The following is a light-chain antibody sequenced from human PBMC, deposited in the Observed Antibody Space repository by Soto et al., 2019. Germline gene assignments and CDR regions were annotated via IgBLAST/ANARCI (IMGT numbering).Light chain of an antibody. CDR2: NVS. CDR3: MQHTHWPQT. CDR1: QSLVYSDGNTY. J-gene: IGKJ1*01. Sequence: DVVMTQSPLSLPVTLGQPASISCRSSQSLVYSDGNTYLTWFQQRPGQSPRRLIYNVSKRDSGVPDRFSGSGSGTDFTLKISRVEAEDVGVYYCMQHTHWPQTLGQGTKVEIK. V-gene: IGKV2-30*01.